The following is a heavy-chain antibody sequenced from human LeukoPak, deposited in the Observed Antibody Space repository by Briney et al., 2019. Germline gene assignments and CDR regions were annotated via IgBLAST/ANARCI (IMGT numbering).Heavy chain of an antibody. J-gene: IGHJ4*02. Sequence: SQTLSLTCTVSGGSISSGDYYWSWIRQPPGKGLEWIGYIYYSGSTYYNPSLKSRVTISVDTSKNQVSLKLSSVTAADTAVYYCARMKLLGIYDSSGYYYSEPFDYWGQGTLVTVSS. CDR3: ARMKLLGIYDSSGYYYSEPFDY. CDR2: IYYSGST. CDR1: GGSISSGDYY. D-gene: IGHD3-22*01. V-gene: IGHV4-30-4*08.